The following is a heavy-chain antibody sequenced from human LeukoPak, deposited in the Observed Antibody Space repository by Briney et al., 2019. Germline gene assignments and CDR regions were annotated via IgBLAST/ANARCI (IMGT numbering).Heavy chain of an antibody. CDR2: IYYSGST. CDR3: ARIYYDILTGYPRSSFAFDI. CDR1: GGSISSSSYY. Sequence: SETLSLTCTVSGGSISSSSYYWGWIRQPPGKGLEWIGSIYYSGSTYYNPSLKSRVTISVDTSKNQFSLKLSSVTAADTAAYYCARIYYDILTGYPRSSFAFDIWGQGTMVTVSS. D-gene: IGHD3-9*01. J-gene: IGHJ3*02. V-gene: IGHV4-39*01.